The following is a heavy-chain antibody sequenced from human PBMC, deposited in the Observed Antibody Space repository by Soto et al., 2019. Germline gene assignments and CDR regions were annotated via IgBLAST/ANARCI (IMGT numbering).Heavy chain of an antibody. D-gene: IGHD3-22*01. V-gene: IGHV3-23*01. CDR1: GFTFSSYA. J-gene: IGHJ4*02. CDR2: ISGSGSTI. CDR3: AKVFYYYDSSGYYYFDY. Sequence: GALIVACSASGFTFSSYAVSGVRQAPGKGPEWISSISGSGSTIYYADSVKGRFTISRDNSKNTLYLQMSSLRAEDTAVYYCAKVFYYYDSSGYYYFDYWGQGTLVTVYS.